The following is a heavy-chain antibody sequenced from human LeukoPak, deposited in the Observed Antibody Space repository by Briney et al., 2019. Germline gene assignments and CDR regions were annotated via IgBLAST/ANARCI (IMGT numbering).Heavy chain of an antibody. V-gene: IGHV1-18*01. CDR1: GYTFTSYG. Sequence: ASVKVSCKASGYTFTSYGISWVRQAPGQGLEWMGWISAYNGNTNYAQKLQGRVTMTTDTSTSTAYMELRSLRSDDTAVYYCARMVITMVRGVKRWFDPWGQGTLVTVSS. CDR3: ARMVITMVRGVKRWFDP. CDR2: ISAYNGNT. J-gene: IGHJ5*02. D-gene: IGHD3-10*01.